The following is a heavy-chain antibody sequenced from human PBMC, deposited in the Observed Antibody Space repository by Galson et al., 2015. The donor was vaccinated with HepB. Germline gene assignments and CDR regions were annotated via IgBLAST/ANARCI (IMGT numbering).Heavy chain of an antibody. CDR1: GFTFSGSA. D-gene: IGHD6-13*01. Sequence: LRLSCAPSGFTFSGSAIHWVRQAPGKGPEWVGRIRSKADNYATAYVESLRGRFTISRDDSKNTAYLHMNSLKTEDTAVYYCTRLGDFSGYSSRWGQGTLVTVSP. CDR2: IRSKADNYAT. V-gene: IGHV3-73*01. J-gene: IGHJ4*02. CDR3: TRLGDFSGYSSR.